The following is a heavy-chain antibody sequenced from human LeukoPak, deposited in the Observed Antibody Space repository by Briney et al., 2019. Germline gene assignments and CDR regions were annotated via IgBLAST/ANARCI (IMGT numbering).Heavy chain of an antibody. CDR1: GFTFSSYA. CDR3: AEDFSVPHYFDY. CDR2: ISGSGGST. J-gene: IGHJ4*02. D-gene: IGHD3-3*01. V-gene: IGHV3-23*01. Sequence: PGGSLRLSCAATGFTFSSYAMSWVRQAPGKGLEWVSAISGSGGSTYYADSVKGRFTISRDNSKNTLYLQMNSLRAEDTAVYYCAEDFSVPHYFDYWGQGTLVTVSS.